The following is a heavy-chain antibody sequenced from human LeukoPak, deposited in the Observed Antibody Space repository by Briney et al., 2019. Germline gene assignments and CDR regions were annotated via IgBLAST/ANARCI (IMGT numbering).Heavy chain of an antibody. V-gene: IGHV3-48*02. CDR3: ARDPPRPYSSGWDVYYYGMDV. CDR2: ISSSSSTT. D-gene: IGHD6-19*01. J-gene: IGHJ6*02. CDR1: GFTFSSYT. Sequence: GGSLRLSCAASGFTFSSYTMNWVRQAPGKGLEWISYISSSSSTTYYADSVKGRFTISRDNAKNSLYLQMNSLRDEDTAVYYCARDPPRPYSSGWDVYYYGMDVWGQGTTVTVSS.